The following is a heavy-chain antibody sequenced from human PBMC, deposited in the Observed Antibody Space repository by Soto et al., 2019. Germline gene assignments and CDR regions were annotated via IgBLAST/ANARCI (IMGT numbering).Heavy chain of an antibody. CDR2: MNPNSGNT. CDR1: GYTFTSYD. J-gene: IGHJ6*02. CDR3: ARARSQVRITIFGVVINGMDV. D-gene: IGHD3-3*01. Sequence: ASVKVSCKASGYTFTSYDINWVRQATGQGLEWMGWMNPNSGNTGYAQKFQRRVTMTRNTSISTAYMELSSLRSEDTAVYYCARARSQVRITIFGVVINGMDVWGQGTTVTVSS. V-gene: IGHV1-8*01.